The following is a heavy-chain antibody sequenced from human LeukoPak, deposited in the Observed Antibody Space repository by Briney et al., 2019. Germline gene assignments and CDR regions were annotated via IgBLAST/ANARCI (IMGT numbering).Heavy chain of an antibody. Sequence: GGSLRLSCAASGFTFNAYWMHWIRQAPGRGLVWVASINKDATTIRYADSVKGRFTISRDNAENTLSLEMKGLRAEDTAMYYCARAASAYNSDYYFDHWGQGALVTVSS. J-gene: IGHJ4*02. D-gene: IGHD1-1*01. V-gene: IGHV3-74*01. CDR1: GFTFNAYW. CDR2: INKDATTI. CDR3: ARAASAYNSDYYFDH.